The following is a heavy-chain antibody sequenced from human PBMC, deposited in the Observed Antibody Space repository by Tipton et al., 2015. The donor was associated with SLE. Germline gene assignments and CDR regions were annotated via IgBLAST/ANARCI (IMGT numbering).Heavy chain of an antibody. CDR3: ARAGYCSSTSCYNWFDP. CDR2: IYYSGST. J-gene: IGHJ5*02. D-gene: IGHD2-2*01. CDR1: GGSISSYY. Sequence: TLSLTCTVSGGSISSYYWSWIRQPPGKGLEWIGYIYYSGSTNYSPSLKSRVTISVDTSKNQFSLKLSSVTAADTAVYYCARAGYCSSTSCYNWFDPWGQGTLVTVSS. V-gene: IGHV4-59*12.